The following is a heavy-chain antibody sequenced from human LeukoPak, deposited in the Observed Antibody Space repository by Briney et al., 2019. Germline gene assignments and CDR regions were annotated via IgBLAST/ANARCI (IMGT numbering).Heavy chain of an antibody. V-gene: IGHV3-23*01. J-gene: IGHJ4*02. CDR2: VSSNGAKT. CDR3: ARGGPPRSPIDY. D-gene: IGHD1-14*01. CDR1: GFTFSSYA. Sequence: GGSLRLSCAASGFTFSSYAITWVRQAPGKGLEWVSAVSSNGAKTYYADSVKGRFTISRDNYKNMVFLQMNSLRAEDTAVYYCARGGPPRSPIDYWGQGTLVTVSS.